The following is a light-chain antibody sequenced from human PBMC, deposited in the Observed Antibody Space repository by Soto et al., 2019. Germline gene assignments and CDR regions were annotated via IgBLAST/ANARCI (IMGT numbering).Light chain of an antibody. V-gene: IGKV3-20*01. Sequence: ERVLMQAAGALSKKHGERATLSCRASQSVSSSYLAWYQQNRGRAPRLLIYGASRRAAGIPDRFSGSGSGTDFTLTISRLEPEDFAVYYCQQYGSSRWTFGQGTKVDIK. CDR1: QSVSSSY. CDR2: GAS. J-gene: IGKJ1*01. CDR3: QQYGSSRWT.